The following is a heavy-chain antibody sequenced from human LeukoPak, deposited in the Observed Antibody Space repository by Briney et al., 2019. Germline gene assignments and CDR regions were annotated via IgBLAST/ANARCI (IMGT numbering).Heavy chain of an antibody. D-gene: IGHD6-13*01. CDR1: GYTFTGYY. V-gene: IGHV1-2*02. CDR2: INPNSGGT. J-gene: IGHJ5*02. CDR3: AREHDSSGWYRRYNWFDP. Sequence: ASVKVSCKASGYTFTGYYMHWVRQAPGQGLEWMGWINPNSGGTNYAQKFQGRVTMTRDTSISTAYMELSRLRSDDTAVYYCAREHDSSGWYRRYNWFDPWGQGTLVTVSS.